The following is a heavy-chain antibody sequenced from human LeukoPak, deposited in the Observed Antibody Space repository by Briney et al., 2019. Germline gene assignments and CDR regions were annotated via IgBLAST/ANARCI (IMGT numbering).Heavy chain of an antibody. CDR1: GFAFYSYA. CDR3: AEDPNGDYVGAFDF. Sequence: GGSLRLSCAASGFAFYSYAMTWVRQTPGKGLEWVSVITGSGGTTYYADSVKGRFTISRDNSKNTLYLQMNSLRVEDTAVYYCAEDPNGDYVGAFDFWGQGTLVTVSS. J-gene: IGHJ3*01. D-gene: IGHD4-17*01. CDR2: ITGSGGTT. V-gene: IGHV3-23*01.